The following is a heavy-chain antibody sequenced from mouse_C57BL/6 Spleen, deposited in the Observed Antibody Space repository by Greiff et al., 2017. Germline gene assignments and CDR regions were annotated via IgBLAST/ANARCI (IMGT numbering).Heavy chain of an antibody. Sequence: ESGPGLVKPSQSLSLTCSVTGYSITSGYYWNWIRQFPGNKLEWMGYISYDGSNNYNPSLKNRISITRDTSKNQFFLKLNSVTTEDTATYYCARGGVYYGNYCHFDYWGQGTTLTVSS. CDR3: ARGGVYYGNYCHFDY. J-gene: IGHJ2*01. CDR1: GYSITSGYY. V-gene: IGHV3-6*01. D-gene: IGHD2-1*01. CDR2: ISYDGSN.